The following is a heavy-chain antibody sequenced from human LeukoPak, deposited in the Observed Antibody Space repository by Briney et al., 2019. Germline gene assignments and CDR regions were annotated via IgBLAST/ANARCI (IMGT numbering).Heavy chain of an antibody. CDR1: GYTFTIYY. D-gene: IGHD3-22*01. J-gene: IGHJ4*02. CDR3: ARAHIAHSSGYYSPSFDY. Sequence: GASVKVSCKASGYTFTIYYMHWVRQAPGQGREWMGIINPSGGSTSYAQKFQGRVTITRDTSTSTVYMELSSLRSEDTAVYYCARAHIAHSSGYYSPSFDYWGQGTLVTVSS. CDR2: INPSGGST. V-gene: IGHV1-46*01.